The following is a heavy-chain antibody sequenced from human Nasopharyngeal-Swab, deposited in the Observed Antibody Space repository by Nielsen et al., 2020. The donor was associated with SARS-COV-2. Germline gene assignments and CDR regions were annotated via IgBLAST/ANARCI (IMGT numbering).Heavy chain of an antibody. V-gene: IGHV3-33*01. J-gene: IGHJ3*02. CDR2: IWYDGSYK. CDR3: ARDRVGWLQLSPDAFDI. D-gene: IGHD5-24*01. CDR1: GFTFSSYG. Sequence: GGSLRLSCTVSGFTFSSYGMHWVRQAPGKGLEWVAVIWYDGSYKYYGDSVKGRFTISRDNSKNTLYLEMNNLRVEDTAVYYCARDRVGWLQLSPDAFDIWGQGTMVTRLL.